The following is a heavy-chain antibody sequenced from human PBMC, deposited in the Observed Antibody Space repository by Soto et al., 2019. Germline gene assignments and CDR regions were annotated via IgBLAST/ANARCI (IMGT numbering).Heavy chain of an antibody. CDR2: IIPMSGRP. J-gene: IGHJ5*02. CDR3: TRRGRESANWFDP. Sequence: QLVQSGAEVKKPGSSVKVSCKASGGTFNSYAISWVRQAPGQGLEWMGGIIPMSGRPNYAQRFQGRVTIRADKSTSTVYMEMSSLTKEDTAVYYCTRRGRESANWFDPWGQGTLVTVSS. V-gene: IGHV1-69*06. CDR1: GGTFNSYA.